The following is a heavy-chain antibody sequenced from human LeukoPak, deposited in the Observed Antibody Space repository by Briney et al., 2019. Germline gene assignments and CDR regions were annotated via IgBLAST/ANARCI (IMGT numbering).Heavy chain of an antibody. Sequence: SVKVSCKVSGDTLTELSMHWVRQAPRKGLEWMGGFDSNEGERVYAQNFQGRFTMTEETSSGTAYMELNSLRSEDTAVYYCTTRENVVEPAATSLVRGVLWRSDFWGHGTLVTVSS. CDR2: FDSNEGER. J-gene: IGHJ4*01. V-gene: IGHV1-24*01. CDR3: TTRENVVEPAATSLVRGVLWRSDF. D-gene: IGHD3-10*01. CDR1: GDTLTELS.